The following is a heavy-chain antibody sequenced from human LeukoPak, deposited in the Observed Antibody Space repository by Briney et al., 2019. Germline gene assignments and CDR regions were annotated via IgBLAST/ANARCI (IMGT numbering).Heavy chain of an antibody. CDR2: ISGSGGST. D-gene: IGHD3-22*01. V-gene: IGHV3-23*01. CDR1: GFIFSSYK. J-gene: IGHJ6*03. Sequence: GGSLRLSCAASGFIFSSYKMNWVRQAPGKGLEWVSAISGSGGSTYYADSVKGRFTISRDNSKNTLYLQMNSLRAEDTAVYYCAKEGNYDSSEGYYYYYYMDVWGKGTTVTVSS. CDR3: AKEGNYDSSEGYYYYYYMDV.